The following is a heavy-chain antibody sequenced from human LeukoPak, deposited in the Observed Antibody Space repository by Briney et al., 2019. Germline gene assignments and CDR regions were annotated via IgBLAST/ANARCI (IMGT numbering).Heavy chain of an antibody. Sequence: GGSLRLSCAASGFTFSSYWMHWVRQAPGKGLVWVSRINSDGSSTSYADSVKGRFTISRDNAKNTLYLQMNSLRAEDTAVYYCAKPHYAYYYDSSGYYYYFDYWGQGTLVTVSS. J-gene: IGHJ4*02. CDR1: GFTFSSYW. CDR3: AKPHYAYYYDSSGYYYYFDY. CDR2: INSDGSST. V-gene: IGHV3-74*01. D-gene: IGHD3-22*01.